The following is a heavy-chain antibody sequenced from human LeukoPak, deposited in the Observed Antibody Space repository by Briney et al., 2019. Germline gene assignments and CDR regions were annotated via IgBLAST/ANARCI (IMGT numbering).Heavy chain of an antibody. Sequence: ASVKVSCKASGYTFTSYGISWVRQTPGQGLQWMGWINPNTGVTNYAQKFKGRVTMTREKSITTVYMDLSSLRSDDTAVYYCARPYLGGDAFHIWGQGTVVTVSS. CDR3: ARPYLGGDAFHI. CDR2: INPNTGVT. J-gene: IGHJ3*02. V-gene: IGHV1-2*02. CDR1: GYTFTSYG. D-gene: IGHD3-16*01.